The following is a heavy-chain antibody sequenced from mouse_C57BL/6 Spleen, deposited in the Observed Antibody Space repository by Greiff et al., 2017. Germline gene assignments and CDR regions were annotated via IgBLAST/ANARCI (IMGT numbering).Heavy chain of an antibody. CDR3: ARALYCSSYDFDV. Sequence: VQGVESGPGLVQPSQSLSITCTASGFSLTSYGVHWVRQSPGKGLEWIGVIWSGGGTDYNAAFISRLSISKDNSKSQVFFKMNSLQADDTAIYYCARALYCSSYDFDVWGTGTTVTVSS. J-gene: IGHJ1*03. D-gene: IGHD1-1*01. V-gene: IGHV2-2*01. CDR2: IWSGGGT. CDR1: GFSLTSYG.